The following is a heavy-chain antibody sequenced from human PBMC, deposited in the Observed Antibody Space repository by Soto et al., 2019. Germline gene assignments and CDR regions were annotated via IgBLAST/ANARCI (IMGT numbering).Heavy chain of an antibody. V-gene: IGHV4-59*01. J-gene: IGHJ4*02. CDR1: GGSISSYY. D-gene: IGHD6-13*01. Sequence: PSETLSLTCTVSGGSISSYYWSWIRQPPGKGLEWIGYIYYSGSTNYNPSLKSRVTISVDTSKNQSSLKLSSVTAADTAVYYCARSRYSSSWYYFDYWGQGTLVTVS. CDR2: IYYSGST. CDR3: ARSRYSSSWYYFDY.